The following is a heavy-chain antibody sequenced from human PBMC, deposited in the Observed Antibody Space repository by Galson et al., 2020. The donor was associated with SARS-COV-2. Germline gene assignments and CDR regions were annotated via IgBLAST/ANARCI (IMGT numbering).Heavy chain of an antibody. CDR2: IKQDGSEK. D-gene: IGHD3-3*01. Sequence: GESLKISCAASGFTFGSYWMSWVRQAPGKGLESVANIKQDGSEKYYVDSVKGRFTISRDNAKNSLSLQMNSLRAEDTAVYYCARERWSSRGLYYYYGMDVWGQGTTVTVSS. CDR1: GFTFGSYW. CDR3: ARERWSSRGLYYYYGMDV. V-gene: IGHV3-7*03. J-gene: IGHJ6*02.